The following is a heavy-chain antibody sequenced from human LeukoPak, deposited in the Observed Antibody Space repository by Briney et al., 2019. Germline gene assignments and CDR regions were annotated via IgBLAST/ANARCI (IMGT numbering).Heavy chain of an antibody. J-gene: IGHJ6*03. CDR1: GGSISSSSYY. CDR2: IYYSGST. V-gene: IGHV4-39*01. CDR3: ARQATRYYYYMDV. Sequence: SETLSLTCTVSGGSISSSSYYWGWIRQPPGKGLEWIGSIYYSGSTYYNPSLKSRVTISVDTSKNQFSLKLSSVTAPDTAVYYCARQATRYYYYMDVWGKGTTVTVSS.